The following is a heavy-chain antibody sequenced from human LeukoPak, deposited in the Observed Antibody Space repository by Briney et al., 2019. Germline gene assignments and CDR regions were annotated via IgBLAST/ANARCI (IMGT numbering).Heavy chain of an antibody. D-gene: IGHD3-3*01. Sequence: GGSLRLSCAASGFTFSNYGMHWVRQAPGKGLEWVAIIWYDGSNKYYADSVKGRFTVSRDNSKNTLYLHMNSLRAEDTAVYYCALSPSMYYDFWSGYFDYWGQGTLVTVSS. J-gene: IGHJ4*02. CDR2: IWYDGSNK. V-gene: IGHV3-33*01. CDR1: GFTFSNYG. CDR3: ALSPSMYYDFWSGYFDY.